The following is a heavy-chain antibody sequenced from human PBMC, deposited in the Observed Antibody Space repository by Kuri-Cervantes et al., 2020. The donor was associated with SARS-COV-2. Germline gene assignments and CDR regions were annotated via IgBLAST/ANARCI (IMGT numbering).Heavy chain of an antibody. Sequence: SDTLSLTCTVSGGSVGSGSYYWSWIRQHPGKGLEWIGYIYYRVSTNYNPSLKCRVTISVDTSKNQFSLKLSSVTAADTAVYYCARAAYCSGVSCYTSLANINWFDPWGQGTLVTVSS. V-gene: IGHV4-61*01. CDR1: GGSVGSGSYY. D-gene: IGHD2-15*01. CDR2: IYYRVST. CDR3: ARAAYCSGVSCYTSLANINWFDP. J-gene: IGHJ5*02.